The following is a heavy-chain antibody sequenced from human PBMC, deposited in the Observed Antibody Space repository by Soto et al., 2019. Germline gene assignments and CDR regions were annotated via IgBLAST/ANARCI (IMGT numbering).Heavy chain of an antibody. J-gene: IGHJ6*02. D-gene: IGHD3-10*01. V-gene: IGHV1-18*01. CDR1: GYSFTTYG. CDR2: ISDYNGNT. CDR3: AREWYYSGSWSYSPPRYYGMDV. Sequence: QVQLVQSGAEVKKPGASVKVSCKASGYSFTTYGISWVRQAPGQGLEWMGWISDYNGNTNYEKKFQGRVTMTPDTSSRKAYMELKVLRSDDTSVYYCAREWYYSGSWSYSPPRYYGMDVWGQGTTVTVS.